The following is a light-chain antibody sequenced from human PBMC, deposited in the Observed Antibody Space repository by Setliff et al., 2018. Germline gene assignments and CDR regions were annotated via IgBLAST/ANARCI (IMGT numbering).Light chain of an antibody. CDR1: SSDVGSYDL. Sequence: QSALTQPASVSGSPGQSTTISCTGTSSDVGSYDLVSWYQQHPGKAPKLMIYEVSKRPSGVSNRFSGSKSGNTASLTISGLQAEDAADYYCCSYAGSTTYVVFGGGTKATVL. J-gene: IGLJ2*01. V-gene: IGLV2-23*02. CDR3: CSYAGSTTYVV. CDR2: EVS.